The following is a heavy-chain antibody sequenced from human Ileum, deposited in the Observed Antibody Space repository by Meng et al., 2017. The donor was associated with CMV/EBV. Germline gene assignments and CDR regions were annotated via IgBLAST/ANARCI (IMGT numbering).Heavy chain of an antibody. J-gene: IGHJ4*02. V-gene: IGHV4-30-4*08. Sequence: SETLSLTCTVSGGSIRNGDYYWSWIRQPPGKGLEWIGYIYYNGSPYYNPSLKSRVTLSVDTSNSQFSLNLNSVTAADTAVYYCASDIGGLAKVDYWGQGTLVTVSS. D-gene: IGHD5-12*01. CDR2: IYYNGSP. CDR1: GGSIRNGDYY. CDR3: ASDIGGLAKVDY.